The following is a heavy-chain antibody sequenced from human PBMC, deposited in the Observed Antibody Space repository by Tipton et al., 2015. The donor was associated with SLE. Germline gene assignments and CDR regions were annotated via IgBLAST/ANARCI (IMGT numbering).Heavy chain of an antibody. V-gene: IGHV4-38-2*02. CDR1: GYSISSGYY. CDR3: ARQEMATIRTFDI. D-gene: IGHD5-24*01. J-gene: IGHJ3*02. CDR2: INHSGST. Sequence: TLSLTCTVSGYSISSGYYWSWIRQPPGKGLEWIGEINHSGSTNYNPSLKSRVIISVDTSKNQFSLKLSSVTAADTALYYCARQEMATIRTFDIWGQGTMVTVSS.